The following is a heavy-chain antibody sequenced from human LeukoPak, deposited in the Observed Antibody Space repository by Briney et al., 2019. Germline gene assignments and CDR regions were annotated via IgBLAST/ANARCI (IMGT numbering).Heavy chain of an antibody. V-gene: IGHV1-18*01. Sequence: ASVKVSCKASGYTFTSYGISWVRQAPGQGLEWMGWISAYNGNTNYTQKLQGRVTMTTDTSTSTAYMELRSLRSDDTAVYYCAGRYCSSTSCYLAEDWFDPWGQGTLVTVSS. CDR1: GYTFTSYG. J-gene: IGHJ5*02. D-gene: IGHD2-2*01. CDR3: AGRYCSSTSCYLAEDWFDP. CDR2: ISAYNGNT.